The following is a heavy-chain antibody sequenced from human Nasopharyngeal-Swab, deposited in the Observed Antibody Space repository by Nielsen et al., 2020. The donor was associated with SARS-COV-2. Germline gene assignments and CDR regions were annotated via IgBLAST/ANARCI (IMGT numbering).Heavy chain of an antibody. V-gene: IGHV3-21*01. D-gene: IGHD5-12*01. Sequence: GGSLRLSCAASGFTFSSYSMNWVRQAPGKGLEWVSSISSSSSYIYYADSVKGRFTISRDNSKNTLYLQMNSLRAEDTAVYYCARGDIVATTPPDYWGQGTLVTVSS. CDR1: GFTFSSYS. CDR2: ISSSSSYI. J-gene: IGHJ4*02. CDR3: ARGDIVATTPPDY.